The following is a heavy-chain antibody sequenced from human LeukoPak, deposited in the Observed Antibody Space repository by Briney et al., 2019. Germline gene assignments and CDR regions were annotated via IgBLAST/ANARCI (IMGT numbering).Heavy chain of an antibody. CDR1: GFTFSSNA. Sequence: GGSLRLSCVASGFTFSSNAMSWVRQAPGKGLEWVATIIGIDSGAYYADSVKGRFTISRDNSKNTLYLHMNSLRAEDTAVYYCAKDGSTYYDRSGYYPFHYWGQGALVTVSS. CDR3: AKDGSTYYDRSGYYPFHY. V-gene: IGHV3-23*01. CDR2: IIGIDSGA. J-gene: IGHJ4*02. D-gene: IGHD3-22*01.